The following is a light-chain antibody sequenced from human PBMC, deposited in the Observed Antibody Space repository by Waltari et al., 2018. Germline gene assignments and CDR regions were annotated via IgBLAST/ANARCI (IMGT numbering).Light chain of an antibody. CDR2: GST. J-gene: IGLJ3*02. CDR1: GSNIGAGYD. CDR3: QSYDTSLSVV. V-gene: IGLV1-40*01. Sequence: QSVLTQPPSVSGAPGQRVTISCTGSGSNIGAGYDVHWYQQLPQAAPKLRIFGSTSRPLGVPDRFFGSTSGTSASLAITGLQAEDEADYYCQSYDTSLSVVFGGGTKLTVL.